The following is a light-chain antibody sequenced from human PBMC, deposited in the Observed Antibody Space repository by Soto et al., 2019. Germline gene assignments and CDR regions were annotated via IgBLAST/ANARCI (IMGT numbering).Light chain of an antibody. Sequence: AIQMTQSPSSLSASVGDRVTITCRSSQGLRNDLAWYQQKPGKAPKLLICAASILQAGVPSRFSGSRSGTDFTLTISSLQPEDFATYFCLQDYTFGQGTRLEMK. CDR1: QGLRND. CDR2: AAS. J-gene: IGKJ5*01. V-gene: IGKV1-6*01. CDR3: LQDYT.